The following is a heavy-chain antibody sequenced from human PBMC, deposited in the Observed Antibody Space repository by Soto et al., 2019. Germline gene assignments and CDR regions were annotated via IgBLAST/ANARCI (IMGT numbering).Heavy chain of an antibody. CDR1: GFTFSSYA. CDR2: ISYDGSNK. Sequence: GGSLRLSCAASGFTFSSYAMHWVRQAPGKGLEWVAVISYDGSNKYYADSVKGRFTISRDNSKNTLYLQMNSLRAEDTAVYYCARDRRHFTVTSLEYYYYGMDVWGQGITVTVSS. D-gene: IGHD4-17*01. J-gene: IGHJ6*02. CDR3: ARDRRHFTVTSLEYYYYGMDV. V-gene: IGHV3-30-3*01.